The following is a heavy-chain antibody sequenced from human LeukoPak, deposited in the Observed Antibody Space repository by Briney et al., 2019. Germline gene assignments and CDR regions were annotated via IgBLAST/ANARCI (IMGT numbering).Heavy chain of an antibody. CDR2: ISSSGYKT. J-gene: IGHJ4*02. V-gene: IGHV3-23*01. CDR1: GFSFSSYA. Sequence: GGSLRLSCASSGFSFSSYALTWVRQAPGKGLEWVSVISSSGYKTYYTDSVKGRLTISRDNSTNTLFLQMNSLTAEDTAVYYCAKGGWLDSWGQGTLVTVSS. CDR3: AKGGWLDS. D-gene: IGHD6-19*01.